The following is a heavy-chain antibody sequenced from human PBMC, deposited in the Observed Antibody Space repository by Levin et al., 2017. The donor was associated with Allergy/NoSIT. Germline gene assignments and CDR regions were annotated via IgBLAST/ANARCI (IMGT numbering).Heavy chain of an antibody. CDR2: ISSSSSYI. CDR1: GFTFSSYS. D-gene: IGHD6-19*01. Sequence: SCAASGFTFSSYSMNWVRQAPGKGLEWVSSISSSSSYIYYADSVKGRFTISRDNAKNSLYLQMNSLRAEDTAVYYCARDAPHSSGWPIDYWGQGTLVTVSS. J-gene: IGHJ4*02. V-gene: IGHV3-21*01. CDR3: ARDAPHSSGWPIDY.